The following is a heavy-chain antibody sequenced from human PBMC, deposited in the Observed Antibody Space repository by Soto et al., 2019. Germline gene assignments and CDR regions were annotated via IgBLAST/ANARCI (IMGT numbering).Heavy chain of an antibody. CDR2: TYYRSKWYN. CDR1: GASVSSNSAA. J-gene: IGHJ6*04. D-gene: IGHD1-7*01. Sequence: SQPLSLTCAISGASVSSNSAAWNWVRQSPSRGLEWLGRTYYRSKWYNDYAVSVKSRITINPDTSKNQFSLQLNSVTPEDTAVYYGAIDFRTGTTSEDCYYGMDVRGKGTKVTVSS. CDR3: AIDFRTGTTSEDCYYGMDV. V-gene: IGHV6-1*01.